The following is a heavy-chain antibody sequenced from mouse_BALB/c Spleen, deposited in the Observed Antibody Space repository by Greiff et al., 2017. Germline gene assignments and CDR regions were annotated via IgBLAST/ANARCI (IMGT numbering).Heavy chain of an antibody. CDR1: GFTFTDYY. Sequence: EVMLVESGGGLVQPGGSLRLSCATSGFTFTDYYMSWVRQPPGKALEWLGFIRNKANGYTTEYSASVKGRFTISRDNSQSILYLQMNTLRAEDSATYYCARDAYGGFAYWGQGTLVTVSA. D-gene: IGHD1-1*01. CDR3: ARDAYGGFAY. V-gene: IGHV7-3*02. CDR2: IRNKANGYTT. J-gene: IGHJ3*01.